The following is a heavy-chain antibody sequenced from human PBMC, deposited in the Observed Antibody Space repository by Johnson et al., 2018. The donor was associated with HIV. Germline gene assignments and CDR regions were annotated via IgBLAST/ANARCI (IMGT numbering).Heavy chain of an antibody. Sequence: QVQLVESGGGVVQPGRSLRLSCAASGFTFSSYAMHWVRQAPAKGLQWVAVISYDGSDKDYADSVKGRFTISRDNSKNTLYLQMNSLRAEETAVYYCARDEPYNLNAFDIWGQGTMVTVSS. V-gene: IGHV3-30*04. CDR3: ARDEPYNLNAFDI. D-gene: IGHD5-24*01. J-gene: IGHJ3*02. CDR1: GFTFSSYA. CDR2: ISYDGSDK.